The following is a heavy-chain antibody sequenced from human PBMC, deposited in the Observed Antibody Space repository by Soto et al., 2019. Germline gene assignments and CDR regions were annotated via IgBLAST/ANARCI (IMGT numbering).Heavy chain of an antibody. CDR3: ARDRPGISVIRAVKTYNYFDP. Sequence: ASVKVSCKASGYSFLTYGSSWLRQAPGRGLEWMGWISTDNTHRNYAQNFQERVTMTTDTSTNTAYMELRSLRSDDTAIYYCARDRPGISVIRAVKTYNYFDPWGQGTLVTVSS. J-gene: IGHJ5*02. CDR1: GYSFLTYG. V-gene: IGHV1-18*01. CDR2: ISTDNTHR. D-gene: IGHD3-10*01.